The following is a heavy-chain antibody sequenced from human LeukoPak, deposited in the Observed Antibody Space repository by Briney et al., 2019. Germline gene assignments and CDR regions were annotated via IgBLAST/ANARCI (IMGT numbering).Heavy chain of an antibody. V-gene: IGHV3-21*01. CDR3: ARESYDSSGYYYYYYYMDV. CDR1: GFTFSSYS. J-gene: IGHJ6*03. Sequence: GGSLRLSCAASGFTFSSYSMNWVRQAPGKGLEWVSSISSSSSYIYYADSVKGRFTISRDNAKNSLYLQMNSLRAEDTAVYYCARESYDSSGYYYYYYYMDVWGKGTTVTIS. D-gene: IGHD3-22*01. CDR2: ISSSSSYI.